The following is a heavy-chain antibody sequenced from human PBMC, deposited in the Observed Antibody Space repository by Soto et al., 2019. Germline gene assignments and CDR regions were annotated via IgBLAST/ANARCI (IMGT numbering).Heavy chain of an antibody. V-gene: IGHV1-69*06. D-gene: IGHD4-17*01. CDR3: ARDVRVSSRRLQRLPGGMDV. CDR2: IIPIFGTA. J-gene: IGHJ6*02. Sequence: ASVKVSCKASGGTFSSYAISWVLQAPGQGLEWMGGIIPIFGTANYAQKFQGRVTITADKSTSTAYMELSSLRSEDTAVYYCARDVRVSSRRLQRLPGGMDVWGQGTTVTVSS. CDR1: GGTFSSYA.